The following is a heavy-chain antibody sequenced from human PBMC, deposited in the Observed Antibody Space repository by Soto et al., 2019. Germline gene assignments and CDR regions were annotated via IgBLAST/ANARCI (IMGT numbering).Heavy chain of an antibody. CDR2: INPSGDST. Sequence: QVQLVQSGAEVKKPGASVKVSCKASGYTFTSYYMHWVRQAPGQGLEWMGIINPSGDSTSYAQKFQGRVTMTRDTSTSTVYMELSSLRSEDTAVYYFARNPHESSCYTQGMDVWGQGTTVTVSS. CDR3: ARNPHESSCYTQGMDV. J-gene: IGHJ6*02. V-gene: IGHV1-46*01. D-gene: IGHD3-22*01. CDR1: GYTFTSYY.